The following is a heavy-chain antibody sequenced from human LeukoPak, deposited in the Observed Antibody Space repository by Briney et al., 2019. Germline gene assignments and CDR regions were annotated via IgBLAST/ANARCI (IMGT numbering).Heavy chain of an antibody. J-gene: IGHJ5*02. V-gene: IGHV3-21*01. CDR3: AREDDYDHWFDP. CDR2: ISSSSSYI. Sequence: GGSLRLSCAASGFTFSSYSMNWVRQAPGKGLEWVSSISSSSSYIYYADSVKGRFTISRDNAKNSLYLQMNSLRAEDTAVYYCAREDDYDHWFDPWGLGTLVTVSS. D-gene: IGHD3-22*01. CDR1: GFTFSSYS.